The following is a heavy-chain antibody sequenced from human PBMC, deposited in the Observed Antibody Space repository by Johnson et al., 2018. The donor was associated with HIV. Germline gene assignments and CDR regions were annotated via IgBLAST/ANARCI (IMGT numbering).Heavy chain of an antibody. CDR2: IRYGGHKQ. CDR3: ARVGANFDAFDI. CDR1: GFTFRNYG. V-gene: IGHV3-30*02. J-gene: IGHJ3*02. D-gene: IGHD4/OR15-4a*01. Sequence: QVQLVESGGGVVQPGGSLRLSCAASGFTFRNYGIHLVRQAPGNGLEWAAFIRYGGHKQYYVDSVEGRFTTSRDNSKDTLYLQMNNLTTEDTAVYYCARVGANFDAFDIWGQGTRVTVSS.